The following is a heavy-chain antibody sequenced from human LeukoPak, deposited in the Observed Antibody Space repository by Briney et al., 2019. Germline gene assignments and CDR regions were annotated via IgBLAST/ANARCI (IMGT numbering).Heavy chain of an antibody. CDR2: IQFDESQK. CDR3: ARSGRGGAFDI. J-gene: IGHJ3*02. CDR1: GFTFNTYG. V-gene: IGHV3-30*12. D-gene: IGHD1-26*01. Sequence: GGSLRLSCAGFGFTFNTYGMHWVRQAPGKGLDWVAFIQFDESQKYYADSVKGRFTISGDNAKNTLYLQMNSLRAEDTAVYYCARSGRGGAFDIWGQGTMVTVSS.